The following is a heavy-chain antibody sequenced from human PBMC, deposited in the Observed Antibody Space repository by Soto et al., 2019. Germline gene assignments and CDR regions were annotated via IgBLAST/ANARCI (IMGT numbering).Heavy chain of an antibody. CDR3: ATEPRSSYDAFDI. V-gene: IGHV3-23*01. CDR1: GFTFSSYA. D-gene: IGHD6-13*01. CDR2: ISGSGGST. Sequence: GGSLRLSCAASGFTFSSYAMSWVRQAPGNGLEWVSAISGSGGSTYYADSVKGRFTISRDNSKNTLYLQMNSLRAEDTAVYYCATEPRSSYDAFDIWGQGTMVTVSS. J-gene: IGHJ3*02.